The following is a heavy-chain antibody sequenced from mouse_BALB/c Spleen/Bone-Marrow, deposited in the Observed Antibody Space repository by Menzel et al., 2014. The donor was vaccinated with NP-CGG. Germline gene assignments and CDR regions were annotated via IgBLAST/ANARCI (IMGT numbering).Heavy chain of an antibody. CDR3: AREAGPWYFDV. J-gene: IGHJ1*01. Sequence: QVQLQQSGAELVRPGVSVKISCKGSGYTFTDYAMYWVKQSHAKSLEWIGIISTYYGDASYNLKFKGKATMTVDKSSSTAYMELARLTSEDSAIYYCAREAGPWYFDVWGAGTTVTVSS. CDR1: GYTFTDYA. CDR2: ISTYYGDA. V-gene: IGHV1S137*01.